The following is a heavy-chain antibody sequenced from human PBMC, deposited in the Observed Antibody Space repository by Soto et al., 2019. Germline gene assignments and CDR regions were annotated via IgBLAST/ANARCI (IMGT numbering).Heavy chain of an antibody. V-gene: IGHV3-7*01. J-gene: IGHJ4*02. CDR3: ARPRPTDYGDHEGYFDY. CDR2: IKQDGSEK. CDR1: GFTFSSYW. D-gene: IGHD4-17*01. Sequence: GGSLRLSCAASGFTFSSYWMSWVRQAPGKGLEWVANIKQDGSEKYYVDSVKGRFTISRDNAKNSLYLQMNSLRAEDTAVYYCARPRPTDYGDHEGYFDYWGQGTLVTVSS.